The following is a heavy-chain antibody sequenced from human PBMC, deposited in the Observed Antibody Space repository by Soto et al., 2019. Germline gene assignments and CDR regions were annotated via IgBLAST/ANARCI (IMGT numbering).Heavy chain of an antibody. V-gene: IGHV1-46*01. D-gene: IGHD3-22*01. CDR2: INPSGGST. CDR1: GYTFTSYY. CDR3: AIQTTYYYDSSANEDY. Sequence: ASVKVSCKASGYTFTSYYMHWVRQAPGQGLEWMGIINPSGGSTSYAQKFQGRVTMTRDTSTSTVYMELSSLRSEDTAVYYCAIQTTYYYDSSANEDYWGQGTLVTVSS. J-gene: IGHJ4*02.